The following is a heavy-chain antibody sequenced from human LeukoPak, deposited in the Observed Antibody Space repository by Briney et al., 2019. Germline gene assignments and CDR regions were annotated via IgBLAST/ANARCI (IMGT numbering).Heavy chain of an antibody. CDR2: IYYSGST. J-gene: IGHJ5*02. CDR3: ARSLYDFWSANNWFDP. D-gene: IGHD3-3*01. CDR1: DGSISSGGYS. Sequence: PSQTLSLTCAVSDGSISSGGYSWSWIRQPPGKGLEWIGYIYYSGSTYYNPSLKSRVTISVDTSKNQFSLKLSSVTAADTAVHYCARSLYDFWSANNWFDPWGQGTLVTVSS. V-gene: IGHV4-30-4*07.